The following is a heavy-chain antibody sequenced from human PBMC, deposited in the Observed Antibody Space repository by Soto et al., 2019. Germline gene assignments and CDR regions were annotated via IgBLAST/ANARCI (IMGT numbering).Heavy chain of an antibody. V-gene: IGHV3-33*02. CDR1: GFTFRSYG. J-gene: IGHJ4*02. D-gene: IGHD3-10*01. Sequence: PGGSLRLSCVASGFTFRSYGMHWVRQAPGKGLEWVAVLFYDESNRYYADSVQGRFTISRDISTNTLFLHMNSLRVDDTAVYYCAGAGFAGSSEVDYWGQGTLVTV. CDR3: AGAGFAGSSEVDY. CDR2: LFYDESNR.